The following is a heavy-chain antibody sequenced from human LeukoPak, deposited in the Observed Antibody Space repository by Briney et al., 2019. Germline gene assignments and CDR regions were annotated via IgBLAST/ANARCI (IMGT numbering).Heavy chain of an antibody. Sequence: SETLSLTCAVYGGSFSGYYWSWIRQPPGKGLEWIGEINHSGSTNYNPSLKSRVTISVGTSKNQFSLKLSSVTAADTAVYYCARRIVVVPAAKENWFDPWGQGTLVTVSS. CDR1: GGSFSGYY. V-gene: IGHV4-34*01. J-gene: IGHJ5*02. CDR3: ARRIVVVPAAKENWFDP. D-gene: IGHD2-2*01. CDR2: INHSGST.